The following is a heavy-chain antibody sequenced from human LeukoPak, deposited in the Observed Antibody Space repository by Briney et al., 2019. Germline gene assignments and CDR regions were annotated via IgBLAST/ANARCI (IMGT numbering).Heavy chain of an antibody. V-gene: IGHV1-69*06. CDR2: IIPMFGTA. J-gene: IGHJ4*02. D-gene: IGHD2-2*01. Sequence: SVKVSCKASGGTFSSYEISWVRQAPGQGLEWMGGIIPMFGTAKYAQKFQGRVTITADKSTSIAYMELSSLRSEDTAVYYCASGTTDIVVVPATLRNYYFDYWGQGTLVTVSS. CDR1: GGTFSSYE. CDR3: ASGTTDIVVVPATLRNYYFDY.